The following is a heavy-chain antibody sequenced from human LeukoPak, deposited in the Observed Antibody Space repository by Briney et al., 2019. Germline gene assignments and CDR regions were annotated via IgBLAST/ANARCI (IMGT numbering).Heavy chain of an antibody. D-gene: IGHD3-22*01. Sequence: GGSLRLSCAASGFTFSRYWMSWVRQAPGKGLEWVANIDQDGSEIYYVDSVKGRFTISRDNAKNSLYLQMNSLRAEDTAVYYCARVMNYDSSGYYSGLLAFDIWGQGTMVTVSS. CDR3: ARVMNYDSSGYYSGLLAFDI. CDR2: IDQDGSEI. J-gene: IGHJ3*02. CDR1: GFTFSRYW. V-gene: IGHV3-7*01.